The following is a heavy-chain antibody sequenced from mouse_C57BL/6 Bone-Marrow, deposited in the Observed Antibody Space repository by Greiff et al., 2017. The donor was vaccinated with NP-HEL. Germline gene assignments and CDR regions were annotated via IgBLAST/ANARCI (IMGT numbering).Heavy chain of an antibody. CDR2: INPNNGGT. CDR1: GYTFTDYY. Sequence: EVQLQQSGPELVKPGASVKISCKASGYTFTDYYMNWVKQSPGKSLEWIGDINPNNGGTSYNQKFKGKATLTVDKSSSTAYMELRSLTSEDSAVYDCARKKTPAYYSPWFAYWGQGTLVTVSA. V-gene: IGHV1-26*01. D-gene: IGHD2-12*01. J-gene: IGHJ3*01. CDR3: ARKKTPAYYSPWFAY.